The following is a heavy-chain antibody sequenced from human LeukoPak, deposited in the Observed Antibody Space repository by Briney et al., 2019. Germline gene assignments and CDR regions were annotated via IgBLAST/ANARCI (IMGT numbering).Heavy chain of an antibody. CDR2: IYHSGGT. D-gene: IGHD3-22*01. CDR3: ARSPYYFDSSGYHGAYYFDY. CDR1: GYSISSGDY. J-gene: IGHJ4*02. V-gene: IGHV4-38-2*01. Sequence: SETLSLTCAVSGYSISSGDYWGWIRQPPGKGLEWIGSIYHSGGTYNNPSLESRVTILVDTSKNQFSLKLGSVTAADTAVYYCARSPYYFDSSGYHGAYYFDYWGQGTLVTVSS.